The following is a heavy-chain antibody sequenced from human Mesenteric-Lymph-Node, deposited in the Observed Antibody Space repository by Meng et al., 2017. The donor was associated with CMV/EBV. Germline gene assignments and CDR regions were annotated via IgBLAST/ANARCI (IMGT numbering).Heavy chain of an antibody. V-gene: IGHV3-72*01. Sequence: LSLTCAASGFTFSDHYMDWVRQAPGKGLEWVGRIRNKAKSYTTEYAASVKGRFTISRDDSKNSLYLQMNSLKTEDTAIYYCATLGYCSGTSCYTSGYWGQGTLVTVSS. CDR2: IRNKAKSYTT. CDR1: GFTFSDHY. CDR3: ATLGYCSGTSCYTSGY. D-gene: IGHD2-2*02. J-gene: IGHJ4*02.